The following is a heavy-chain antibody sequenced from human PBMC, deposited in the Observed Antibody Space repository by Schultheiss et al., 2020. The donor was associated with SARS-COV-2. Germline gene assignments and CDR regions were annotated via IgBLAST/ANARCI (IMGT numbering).Heavy chain of an antibody. D-gene: IGHD3-22*01. CDR3: ARDDSAFGYYDSSGGAFDY. Sequence: GGSLRLSCAASGFTFSSYAMSWVRQAPGKGLEWVSAISGSGGSTYYADSVKGRFTISRDNSKNTLYLQMNSLRAEDTAVYYCARDDSAFGYYDSSGGAFDYWGQGTLVTVSS. CDR1: GFTFSSYA. CDR2: ISGSGGST. J-gene: IGHJ4*02. V-gene: IGHV3-23*01.